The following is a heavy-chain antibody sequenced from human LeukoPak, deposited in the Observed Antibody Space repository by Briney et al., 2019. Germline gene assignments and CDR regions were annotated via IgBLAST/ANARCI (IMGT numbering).Heavy chain of an antibody. CDR3: ARSGAPNYGSGSYYNDDHDAFDI. Sequence: GASVKVSCKASGYTFASYGISWVRQAPGQGLEWMGWISAYNGNTNYAQKLQGRVTMTTDTSTSTAYMELRSLRSDDTAVYYCARSGAPNYGSGSYYNDDHDAFDIWGQGTMVTVSS. J-gene: IGHJ3*02. V-gene: IGHV1-18*01. D-gene: IGHD3-10*01. CDR1: GYTFASYG. CDR2: ISAYNGNT.